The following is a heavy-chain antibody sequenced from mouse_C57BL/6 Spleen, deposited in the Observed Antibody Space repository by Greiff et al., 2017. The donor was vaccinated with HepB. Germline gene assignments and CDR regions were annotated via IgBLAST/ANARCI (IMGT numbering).Heavy chain of an antibody. J-gene: IGHJ3*01. CDR2: IWTGGGT. Sequence: VQGVESGPGLVAPSQSLSITCTVSGFSLTSYAISWVRQPPGKGLEWLGVIWTGGGTNYNSALKSRLSISKDNSKSQVFLKMNSLQTDDTARYYCARIYYGSSYVRDWFAYWGQGTLVTVSA. V-gene: IGHV2-9-1*01. CDR1: GFSLTSYA. D-gene: IGHD1-1*01. CDR3: ARIYYGSSYVRDWFAY.